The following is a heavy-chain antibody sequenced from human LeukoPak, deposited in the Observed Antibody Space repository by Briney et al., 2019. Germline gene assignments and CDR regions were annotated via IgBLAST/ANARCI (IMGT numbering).Heavy chain of an antibody. CDR3: ARSGIYDSSGFDY. V-gene: IGHV3-9*01. Sequence: PGGSLRLSCAAPGFTFYDYAMQWVRHAPGKGLEWVSGISWNSGCIGYADSVKIRFTLSRDNARNSLYLQMNSLRAEDTALYYCARSGIYDSSGFDYWGQGTLVTVSS. J-gene: IGHJ4*02. D-gene: IGHD3-22*01. CDR2: ISWNSGCI. CDR1: GFTFYDYA.